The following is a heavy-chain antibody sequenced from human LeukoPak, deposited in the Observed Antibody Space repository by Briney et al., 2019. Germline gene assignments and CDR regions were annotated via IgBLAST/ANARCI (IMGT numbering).Heavy chain of an antibody. CDR2: IYYSGST. D-gene: IGHD6-13*01. CDR1: GGSISSSSYY. J-gene: IGHJ4*02. V-gene: IGHV4-39*01. CDR3: ASRAAGAFDY. Sequence: SETLSLTCTVSGGSISSSSYYWGWIRQPPGKGLEWVGSIYYSGSTYYNPSLKSRVSISIDTSKNQFSLNLSSVTAADTAVYYCASRAAGAFDYWGQGTLVTVSS.